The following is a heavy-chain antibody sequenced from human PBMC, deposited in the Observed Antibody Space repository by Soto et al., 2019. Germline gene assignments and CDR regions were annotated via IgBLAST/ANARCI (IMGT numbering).Heavy chain of an antibody. Sequence: SVKVSCKGSGGTFNNYSINWVRQAPGQGLEWMGGIIPIVGTATYAQTFQGRVTITADKSTSSAYMELNSLRSEDTAVYYCARGPPIVAALKYWGQGSLVTVSS. CDR3: ARGPPIVAALKY. D-gene: IGHD6-25*01. CDR1: GGTFNNYS. CDR2: IIPIVGTA. V-gene: IGHV1-69*06. J-gene: IGHJ4*02.